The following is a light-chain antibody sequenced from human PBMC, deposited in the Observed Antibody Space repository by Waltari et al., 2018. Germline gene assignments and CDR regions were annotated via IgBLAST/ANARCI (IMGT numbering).Light chain of an antibody. J-gene: IGKJ2*01. CDR2: KAS. CDR3: QQYSNYYT. V-gene: IGKV1-5*03. CDR1: ESISTW. Sequence: DIQMTQSPSTLSASVGDTVTFTCRASESISTWLAWYQQRPGKVPKLLIYKASYLETGVPSRFSGSGSGTEFILTISSLRPDDSATYYCQQYSNYYTFGQGTKLEIK.